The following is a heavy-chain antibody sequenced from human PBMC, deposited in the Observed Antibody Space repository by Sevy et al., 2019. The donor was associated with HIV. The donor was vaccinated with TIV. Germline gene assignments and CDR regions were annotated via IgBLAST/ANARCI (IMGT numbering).Heavy chain of an antibody. D-gene: IGHD6-19*01. V-gene: IGHV3-21*01. J-gene: IGHJ6*02. CDR1: GFTFSSYS. CDR3: ARGPWEQWLVLYGMDV. CDR2: ISSSSSYI. Sequence: GGSLRLSCAASGFTFSSYSMNWVRQAPGKGLEWVSSISSSSSYIYYADSVKGRFTISRDNAKNPLYLQMNSLRAEDTAVYYCARGPWEQWLVLYGMDVWGQGTTVTVSS.